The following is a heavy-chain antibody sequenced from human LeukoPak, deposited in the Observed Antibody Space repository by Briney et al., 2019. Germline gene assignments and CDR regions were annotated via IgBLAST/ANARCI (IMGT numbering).Heavy chain of an antibody. CDR2: MSSDGNAM. CDR1: GSTFTAYL. J-gene: IGHJ4*02. CDR3: VRESEYYFDHSASFDY. Sequence: QPGRSLRLSCAASGSTFTAYLIHWVRQAPGKGLEWVAVMSSDGNAMFYADSVKGRFTISRDNSKNTLYLQMNSLRAEDTAVYYCVRESEYYFDHSASFDYWGQGTLVTVSS. D-gene: IGHD3-22*01. V-gene: IGHV3-30-3*01.